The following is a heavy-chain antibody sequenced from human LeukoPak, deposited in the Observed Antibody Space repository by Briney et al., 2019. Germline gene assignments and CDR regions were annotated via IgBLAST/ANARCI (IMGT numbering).Heavy chain of an antibody. J-gene: IGHJ3*02. CDR1: GGSISIYY. D-gene: IGHD3-22*01. Sequence: SETLSLTCTVSGGSISIYYWSWIRQPPGKGLEWIGYVYDSGSTNYNPSLKSRVTISVDTSKNQFSLKLSSVTAADTAVYYCASLTTAEAFDIWGQGTMVTVSS. CDR3: ASLTTAEAFDI. CDR2: VYDSGST. V-gene: IGHV4-59*01.